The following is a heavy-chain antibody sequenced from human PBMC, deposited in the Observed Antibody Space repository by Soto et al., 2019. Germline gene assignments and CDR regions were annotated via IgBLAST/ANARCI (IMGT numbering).Heavy chain of an antibody. CDR2: INPNSGGT. D-gene: IGHD6-13*01. CDR3: ARASSSWAEAFDI. CDR1: GYTFTGYY. Sequence: ASVKVSCKASGYTFTGYYMHWVRQAPGQGLEWMGRINPNSGGTNYAQKFQGWVTMTRDTSISTAYMELSRLRSDDTAVYYCARASSSWAEAFDIWGQGTMVTVSS. V-gene: IGHV1-2*04. J-gene: IGHJ3*02.